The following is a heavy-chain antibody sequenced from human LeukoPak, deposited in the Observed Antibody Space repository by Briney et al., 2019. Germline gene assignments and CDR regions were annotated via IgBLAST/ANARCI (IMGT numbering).Heavy chain of an antibody. Sequence: GAXVKVSCKASGYTFTSYGISWVRQAPGQGLEWMGWISAYNGNTNYAQKLQGRVTMTRDTSTSTVYMELRSLRSDDTAVYYCAIIPPDIVVVTSYWGQGTLVTVSS. CDR3: AIIPPDIVVVTSY. J-gene: IGHJ4*02. D-gene: IGHD2-2*01. V-gene: IGHV1-18*01. CDR1: GYTFTSYG. CDR2: ISAYNGNT.